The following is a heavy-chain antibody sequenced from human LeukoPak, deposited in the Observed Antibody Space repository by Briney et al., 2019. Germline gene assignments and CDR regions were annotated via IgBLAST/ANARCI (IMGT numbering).Heavy chain of an antibody. D-gene: IGHD3-10*01. Sequence: LEWMGWINPNSGGTNYAQKFQGRVTMTRDTSISTAYMELSRLRSDDTAVYYCARDMGYFDYWGQGTLVTVSS. J-gene: IGHJ4*02. CDR3: ARDMGYFDY. CDR2: INPNSGGT. V-gene: IGHV1-2*02.